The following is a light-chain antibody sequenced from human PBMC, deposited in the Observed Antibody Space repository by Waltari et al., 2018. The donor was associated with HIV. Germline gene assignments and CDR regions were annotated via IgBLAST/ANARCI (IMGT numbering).Light chain of an antibody. Sequence: DIQMTQSPSSVSASVGDRVTITCRASQDINIYLAWYQQKPGKAPNLLMYTASSLERRVPSRFRGSGSGTEFTLTITNLQPEDIANYFCQQTSSLPLTFGGGTKVEIK. V-gene: IGKV1-12*01. CDR1: QDINIY. CDR2: TAS. J-gene: IGKJ4*01. CDR3: QQTSSLPLT.